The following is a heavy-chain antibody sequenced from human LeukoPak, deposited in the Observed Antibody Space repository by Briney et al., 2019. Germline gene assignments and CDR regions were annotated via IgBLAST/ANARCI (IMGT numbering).Heavy chain of an antibody. CDR1: GFTFSDYY. CDR2: ISSSGSTI. J-gene: IGHJ6*02. V-gene: IGHV3-11*01. D-gene: IGHD7-27*01. Sequence: PGRSLRLSCAASGFTFSDYYMSWIRQAPGKGLEWVSYISSSGSTIYYADSVKGRFTISRDNAKNSLYLQMSSLRAEDTAVYYCARSPAHWDYYYGMDVWGQGTTVTVSS. CDR3: ARSPAHWDYYYGMDV.